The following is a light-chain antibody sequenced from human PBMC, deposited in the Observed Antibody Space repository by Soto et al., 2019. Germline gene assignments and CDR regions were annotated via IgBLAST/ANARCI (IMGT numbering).Light chain of an antibody. V-gene: IGKV3-11*01. J-gene: IGKJ5*01. Sequence: EIVLKQSPATLSLSPGERATLSCRASQSVNNYLAWYQQKPGQAPRLLIYDASNRATGIPARFSGSGSGADFTLTISSLEPEDFAVYYCQQRSNWPPTFGQGTRLDIK. CDR3: QQRSNWPPT. CDR2: DAS. CDR1: QSVNNY.